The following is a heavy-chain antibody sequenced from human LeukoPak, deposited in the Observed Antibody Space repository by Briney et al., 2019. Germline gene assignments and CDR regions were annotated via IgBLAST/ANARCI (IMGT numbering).Heavy chain of an antibody. CDR3: ARYGSGSTWFDP. CDR1: GGSISSDNYQ. J-gene: IGHJ5*02. Sequence: PSETLSLTCTVSGGSISSDNYQWSWIRQPPGKGLEWIGYINYSGSTYYNPSLKSRVTISVDTSKNHFSLKLSSVTAADTAVYYCARYGSGSTWFDPWGQGTLVTVSS. V-gene: IGHV4-30-4*01. CDR2: INYSGST. D-gene: IGHD3-10*01.